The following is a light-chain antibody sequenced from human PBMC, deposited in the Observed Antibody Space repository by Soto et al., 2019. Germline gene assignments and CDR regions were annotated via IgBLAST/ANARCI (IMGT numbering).Light chain of an antibody. CDR1: HYVYSN. CDR3: QQYHNLWT. Sequence: IVMTQSPATLSVSPGERATLSCTASHYVYSNVAWSQQRPGQAPRLLIYRASTRATGTPARFSGSGSGTEFTLTITSVQSEDFALYYCQQYHNLWTFGRGTEVEIK. J-gene: IGKJ1*01. CDR2: RAS. V-gene: IGKV3-15*01.